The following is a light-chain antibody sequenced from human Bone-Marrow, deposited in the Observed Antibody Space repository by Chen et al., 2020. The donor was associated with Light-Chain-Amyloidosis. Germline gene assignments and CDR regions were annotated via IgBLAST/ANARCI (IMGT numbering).Light chain of an antibody. J-gene: IGLJ3*02. CDR1: NIGSTS. CDR3: QVWDRSSDRPV. V-gene: IGLV3-21*03. Sequence: SYVLTQPSSVSVAPGKKATIACGGHNIGSTSVHWYQQTPGQAPLLVVYDDSDRPSGIPERLSGSNSGNTATLTISRVEAGDEADYYCQVWDRSSDRPVFGGGTKLTVL. CDR2: DDS.